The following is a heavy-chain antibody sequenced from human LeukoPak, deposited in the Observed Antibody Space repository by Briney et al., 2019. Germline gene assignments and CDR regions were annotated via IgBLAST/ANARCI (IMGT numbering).Heavy chain of an antibody. Sequence: SETLSLTCTVSGGSISSYYWSWIRQPPGKGLEWIGYIYYGGSTNYNPSLKSRVTISVDTSKNQFSLKLSSVTAADTAVYYCARLSVGSSWYVGFDYWGQGTLVTVSS. CDR3: ARLSVGSSWYVGFDY. V-gene: IGHV4-59*12. D-gene: IGHD6-13*01. CDR1: GGSISSYY. CDR2: IYYGGST. J-gene: IGHJ4*02.